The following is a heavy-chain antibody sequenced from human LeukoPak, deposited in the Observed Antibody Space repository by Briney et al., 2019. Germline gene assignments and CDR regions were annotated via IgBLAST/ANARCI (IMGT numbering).Heavy chain of an antibody. CDR1: GGFISSGGYY. CDR2: IYYSGST. V-gene: IGHV4-31*03. CDR3: ARMFLDRAVIDY. J-gene: IGHJ4*02. D-gene: IGHD3-16*02. Sequence: SETLSLTCTVSGGFISSGGYYWSWIRQHPGKGLEWIGYIYYSGSTYYNPSLKSRVTISVDTSKNQFSLKLSSVTAADTAVYYCARMFLDRAVIDYWGQGTLVTVSS.